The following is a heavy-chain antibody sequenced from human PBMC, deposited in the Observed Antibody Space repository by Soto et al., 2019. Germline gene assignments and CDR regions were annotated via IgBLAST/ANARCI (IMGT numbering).Heavy chain of an antibody. J-gene: IGHJ4*02. D-gene: IGHD3-22*01. Sequence: PGGSLRLSCAASGFTFSSYGMHWVRQAPGKGLEWVAVIWYDGSNKYYADSAKGRFTISRDNSKNALYLQMNSLRAEDTAVYYCARDTSYYDSSGYYPPGYWGQGTLVTVSS. CDR3: ARDTSYYDSSGYYPPGY. CDR1: GFTFSSYG. V-gene: IGHV3-33*01. CDR2: IWYDGSNK.